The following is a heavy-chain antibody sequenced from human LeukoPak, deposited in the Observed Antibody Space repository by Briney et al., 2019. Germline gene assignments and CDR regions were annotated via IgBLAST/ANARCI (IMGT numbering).Heavy chain of an antibody. CDR2: ISSSSTTI. V-gene: IGHV3-48*01. D-gene: IGHD5-18*01. Sequence: GGSLRLSCAASGVTFSSYSMNWVRRAPGKGLEWVSYISSSSTTIYYADSVKGRFTISRDNAKNSLYLQMNSLRAEDTAVYYCARDYSYAEYWGQGTLVTVSS. J-gene: IGHJ4*02. CDR3: ARDYSYAEY. CDR1: GVTFSSYS.